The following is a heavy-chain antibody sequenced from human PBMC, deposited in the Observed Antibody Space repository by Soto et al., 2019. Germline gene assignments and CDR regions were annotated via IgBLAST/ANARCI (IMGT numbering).Heavy chain of an antibody. Sequence: SETLSLTCTVSGGSISSYYWSWIRQPPGKGLEWIGYIYYSGSTNYNPSLKSRVTISVDTSKNQFSLKLSSVTAADTAVYSCATQNYDILTGPPWYYYYMDVWGKGTTVTV. V-gene: IGHV4-59*08. CDR1: GGSISSYY. D-gene: IGHD3-9*01. CDR2: IYYSGST. CDR3: ATQNYDILTGPPWYYYYMDV. J-gene: IGHJ6*03.